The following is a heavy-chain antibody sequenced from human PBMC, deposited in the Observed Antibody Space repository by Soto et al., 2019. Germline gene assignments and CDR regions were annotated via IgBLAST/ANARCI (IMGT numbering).Heavy chain of an antibody. J-gene: IGHJ4*02. Sequence: ASVKVSCKTSGYTFSNYDFSWVRQAPGQGLEWMGWVSNKNGVTDYAEKFRDRVTMTTDTSTNTIYMELRSLRSDDTAVYFCARERLNTGWYGFDHWGQGTQVTVSS. V-gene: IGHV1-18*04. CDR1: GYTFSNYD. D-gene: IGHD2-8*02. CDR3: ARERLNTGWYGFDH. CDR2: VSNKNGVT.